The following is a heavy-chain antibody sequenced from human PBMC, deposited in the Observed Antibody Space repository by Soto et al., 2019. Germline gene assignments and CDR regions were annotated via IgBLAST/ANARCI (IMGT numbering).Heavy chain of an antibody. CDR1: GVSVTSASFY. CDR3: ARGDAINWFDP. V-gene: IGHV4-61*01. Sequence: PSETLSLTCTVSGVSVTSASFYWNWIRQPPGKALEWIGFISYSGSTNSNPSLRSRVTISVDTSKNQFSLKLNSVTAADTAVYFCARGDAINWFDPWGQGTPVTVSS. CDR2: ISYSGST. J-gene: IGHJ5*02. D-gene: IGHD2-2*01.